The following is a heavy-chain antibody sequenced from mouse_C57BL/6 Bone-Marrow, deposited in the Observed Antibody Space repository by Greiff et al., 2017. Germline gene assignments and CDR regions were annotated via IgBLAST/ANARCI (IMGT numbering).Heavy chain of an antibody. CDR1: GFNIKNTY. V-gene: IGHV14-3*01. Sequence: VQLKQSVAELVRPGASVKLSCTASGFNIKNTYMHWVKQSPEQGLEWIGRIDPANGNTKYAPKFQGKATITADTSSNPAYLQLSSLTAEDTAIYYCAKGTTVVGAMDYWGQGTSVTVSS. D-gene: IGHD1-1*01. J-gene: IGHJ4*01. CDR2: IDPANGNT. CDR3: AKGTTVVGAMDY.